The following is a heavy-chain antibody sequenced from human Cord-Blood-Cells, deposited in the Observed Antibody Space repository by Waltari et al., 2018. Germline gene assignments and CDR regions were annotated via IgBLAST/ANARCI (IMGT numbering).Heavy chain of an antibody. J-gene: IGHJ4*02. Sequence: QVQLVQSGAEVKKPGASVKVSCKASGYTFTSYYMHWVRQAPGQGLEWMGIINPIGVRTSYAQNFQGRVTMTRDTSTSTVYMERSSLRSEDTAVYYCARGAGLGMNYFDYWGQGTLVTVSS. CDR2: INPIGVRT. D-gene: IGHD7-27*01. V-gene: IGHV1-46*01. CDR1: GYTFTSYY. CDR3: ARGAGLGMNYFDY.